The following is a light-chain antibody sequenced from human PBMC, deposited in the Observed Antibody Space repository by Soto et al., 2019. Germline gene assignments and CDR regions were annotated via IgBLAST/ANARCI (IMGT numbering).Light chain of an antibody. CDR3: PAWDSSTGV. CDR1: KLGDKY. J-gene: IGLJ1*01. Sequence: SYELTQPPSVSVSPGQTASITCSGDKLGDKYACWYQQKPGQSPVLVIYQKYKRPSGIPERFSGSNSGNTATLTISGTQAMDEAYYYCPAWDSSTGVFGTGTKLTVL. CDR2: QKY. V-gene: IGLV3-1*01.